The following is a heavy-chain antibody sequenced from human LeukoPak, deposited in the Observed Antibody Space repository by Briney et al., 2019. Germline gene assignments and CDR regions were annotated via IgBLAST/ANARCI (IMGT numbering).Heavy chain of an antibody. J-gene: IGHJ2*01. D-gene: IGHD2-21*02. CDR1: GGTFSSYP. CDR2: INPNSGAT. CDR3: AKSIEYCGADCYGYFDL. V-gene: IGHV1-2*06. Sequence: VASVKVSFTASGGTFSSYPISWVRQAPGQGLEWMGRINPNSGATNYAQKFQGRVTMTRDTSIGTAYMELTTLRSDDTAVYYCAKSIEYCGADCYGYFDLWGRGTLVTVSS.